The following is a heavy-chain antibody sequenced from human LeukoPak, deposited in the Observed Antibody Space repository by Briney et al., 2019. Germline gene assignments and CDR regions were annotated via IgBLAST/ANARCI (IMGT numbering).Heavy chain of an antibody. CDR2: IVVGSGNT. CDR1: GFTFTSSA. Sequence: SVKVSCKASGFTFTSSAMQWVRQARGQRLEWIGWIVVGSGNTNYAQKFQERVTITRDMSTSTAYMELSSLRSEDTAVYYCARERYYYDSTYYYVKYFDSWGQGTLVTVSS. J-gene: IGHJ4*02. D-gene: IGHD3-22*01. CDR3: ARERYYYDSTYYYVKYFDS. V-gene: IGHV1-58*02.